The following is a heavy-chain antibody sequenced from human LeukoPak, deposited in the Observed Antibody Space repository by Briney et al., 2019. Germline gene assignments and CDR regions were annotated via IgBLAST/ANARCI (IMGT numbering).Heavy chain of an antibody. V-gene: IGHV3-74*01. CDR2: INTDGSST. J-gene: IGHJ5*02. Sequence: GGSLRLSCTASGFTFSYYWMHWVRQAPGKGPVWVSRINTDGSSTTCADSVKGRFTISRDNARNTLYLQMNSLRAEDTAVYYCARLVITGRLDPWGQGTLVTVSS. CDR3: ARLVITGRLDP. D-gene: IGHD1-26*01. CDR1: GFTFSYYW.